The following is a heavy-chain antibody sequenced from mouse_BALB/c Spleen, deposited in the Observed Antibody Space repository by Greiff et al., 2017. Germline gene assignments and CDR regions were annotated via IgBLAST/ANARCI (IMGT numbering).Heavy chain of an antibody. CDR1: GFTFSSYG. CDR3: ARGGGNYFWFAY. J-gene: IGHJ3*01. V-gene: IGHV5-6-3*01. CDR2: INSNGGST. Sequence: EVKLVESGGGLVQPGGSLKLSCAASGFTFSSYGMSWVRQTPDKRLELVATINSNGGSTYYPDSVKGRFTISRDNAKNTLYLQMSSLKSEDTAMYYCARGGGNYFWFAYWGQGTLVTVSA. D-gene: IGHD2-1*01.